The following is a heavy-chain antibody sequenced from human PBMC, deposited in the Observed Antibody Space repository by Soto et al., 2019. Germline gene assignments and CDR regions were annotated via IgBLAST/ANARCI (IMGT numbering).Heavy chain of an antibody. CDR3: ARQIYDSDTGPNFQYYFDA. V-gene: IGHV5-10-1*01. Sequence: PGESLKISCKGSGYSFAGDWITWVRQKPGKGLEWMGRIDPSDSQTYYSPSFRGHVTISVTKSITTVFLQWSSLRASDTAMYYCARQIYDSDTGPNFQYYFDAWGQGTPVTVS. CDR2: IDPSDSQT. CDR1: GYSFAGDW. J-gene: IGHJ4*02. D-gene: IGHD3-22*01.